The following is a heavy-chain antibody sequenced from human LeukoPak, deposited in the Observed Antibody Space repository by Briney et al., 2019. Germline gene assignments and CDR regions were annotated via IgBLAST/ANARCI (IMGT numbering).Heavy chain of an antibody. CDR1: GFTFSSNG. J-gene: IGHJ6*03. CDR3: AKDGSVWVAAAGKGTSYYYYMDV. CDR2: ISYDGSNK. V-gene: IGHV3-30*18. D-gene: IGHD6-13*01. Sequence: GGSLRLYCAASGFTFSSNGMHWVRQAPGKGLEGVAVISYDGSNKYYADSVKGRFTISRDNSKNSLYLQMNSLRAEDTALYYCAKDGSVWVAAAGKGTSYYYYMDVWGKGTTVTVSS.